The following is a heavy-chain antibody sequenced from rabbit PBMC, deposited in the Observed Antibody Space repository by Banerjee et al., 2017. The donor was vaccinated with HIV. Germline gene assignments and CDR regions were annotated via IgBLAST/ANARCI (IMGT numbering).Heavy chain of an antibody. J-gene: IGHJ4*01. CDR1: GFSFSSSYW. CDR3: VRGGYDENYFNL. V-gene: IGHV1S45*01. D-gene: IGHD2-1*01. Sequence: EESGGDLVKPEGSLTLTCKASGFSFSSSYWICWVRQAPGKGLEWIGCIYTGSGHTYYASWAKGRFTISKTSSTTVTLQMTSLTAADTATYFCVRGGYDENYFNLWGQGTLVTVS. CDR2: IYTGSGHT.